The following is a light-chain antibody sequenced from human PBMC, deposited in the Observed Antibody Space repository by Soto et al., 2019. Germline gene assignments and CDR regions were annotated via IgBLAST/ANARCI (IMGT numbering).Light chain of an antibody. V-gene: IGKV1-12*01. CDR3: QKYNSARWT. Sequence: QMSQSPSSVSASVGDSVTITCRASQGVSDWVAWYQQKPGKAPKLLIYAASSLQSGVPSRFSGSGSGTDFTLTISSLQPEDVATYYCQKYNSARWTFGQGTKVDNK. J-gene: IGKJ1*01. CDR2: AAS. CDR1: QGVSDW.